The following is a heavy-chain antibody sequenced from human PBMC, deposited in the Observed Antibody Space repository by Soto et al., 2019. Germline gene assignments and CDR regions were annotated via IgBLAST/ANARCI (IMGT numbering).Heavy chain of an antibody. D-gene: IGHD3-3*01. J-gene: IGHJ6*02. CDR2: ISYDGSNK. V-gene: IGHV3-30-3*01. Sequence: QVQLVESGGGVVQPGRSLRLSCAASGFTFSSYAMHWVRQAPGKGLEWVAVISYDGSNKYYADSVKGRFTISRDNSKNTLYLQMNSLRAEDTAVYYCARDRPHLTIFGVVRYYYYYGMDVWGQGTTVTVSS. CDR1: GFTFSSYA. CDR3: ARDRPHLTIFGVVRYYYYYGMDV.